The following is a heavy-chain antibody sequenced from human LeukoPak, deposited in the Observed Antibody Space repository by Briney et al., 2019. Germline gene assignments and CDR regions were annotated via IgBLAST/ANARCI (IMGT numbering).Heavy chain of an antibody. CDR3: ARERGRLVDY. V-gene: IGHV4-31*03. Sequence: SETLSLTCTASGGSISGYYWSWIRQHPGKGLEWIGYSYGSANYNPSLKNRVTISITPNNQFSLRLTSVTVADTAVYYCARERGRLVDYWGRGILVTVSS. D-gene: IGHD6-19*01. CDR1: GGSISGYY. CDR2: SYGSA. J-gene: IGHJ4*02.